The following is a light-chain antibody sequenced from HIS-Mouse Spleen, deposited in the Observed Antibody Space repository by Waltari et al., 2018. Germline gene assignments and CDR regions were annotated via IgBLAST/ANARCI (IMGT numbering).Light chain of an antibody. V-gene: IGLV6-57*02. CDR1: SGSIASNY. Sequence: NFMLTQPHSVSESPGKTVTISCTGSSGSIASNYVQWYQQRPGSAPTTVLYEDNQSPSGVPDRFSGSIDSSSNSASLTISGLKTEDEADYYCQSYDSSNVVFGGGTKLTVL. J-gene: IGLJ2*01. CDR3: QSYDSSNVV. CDR2: EDN.